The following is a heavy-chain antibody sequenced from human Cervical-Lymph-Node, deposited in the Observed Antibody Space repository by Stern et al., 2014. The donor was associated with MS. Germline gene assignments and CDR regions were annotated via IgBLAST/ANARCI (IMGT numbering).Heavy chain of an antibody. CDR1: GFTFSHYS. CDR2: ISNNSTHT. CDR3: ARARVGDYARSPHLDY. D-gene: IGHD4-17*01. V-gene: IGHV3-21*01. J-gene: IGHJ4*02. Sequence: EDQLVESGGGLVKPGESLRLSCDASGFTFSHYSINWVRQAPGKGLEWISSISNNSTHTYYADSVEGRFTISRDSAKDSVSLHMVSLRAEDTAVYYCARARVGDYARSPHLDYWGQGTLVTVSS.